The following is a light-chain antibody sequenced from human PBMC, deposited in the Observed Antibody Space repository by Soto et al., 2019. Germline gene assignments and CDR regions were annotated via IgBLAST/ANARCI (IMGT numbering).Light chain of an antibody. J-gene: IGKJ2*01. V-gene: IGKV1-5*03. CDR3: QQYISSSYT. CDR1: QSISSW. CDR2: KAS. Sequence: DIQMTQSPSTLSASVGDRVTITCRASQSISSWLAWYQQRPGKAPKLLIYKASSLESGVPSRFSGSGSGTEFTLTISSLQPDDFATYYCQQYISSSYTFGQGTKLEIK.